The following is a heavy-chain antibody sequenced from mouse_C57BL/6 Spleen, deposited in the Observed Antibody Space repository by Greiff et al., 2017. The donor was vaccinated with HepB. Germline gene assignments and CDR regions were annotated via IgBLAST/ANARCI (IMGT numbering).Heavy chain of an antibody. Sequence: VKLMESGAELVKPGASVKISCKASGYAFSSYWMNWVKQRPGKGLEWIGQIYPGDGDTNYNGKFKGKATLTADKSSSTAYMQLSSLTSEDSAVYFCARGYDGSSLSNCYFDVWGTGTTVTVSS. CDR1: GYAFSSYW. D-gene: IGHD1-1*01. V-gene: IGHV1-80*01. J-gene: IGHJ1*03. CDR3: ARGYDGSSLSNCYFDV. CDR2: IYPGDGDT.